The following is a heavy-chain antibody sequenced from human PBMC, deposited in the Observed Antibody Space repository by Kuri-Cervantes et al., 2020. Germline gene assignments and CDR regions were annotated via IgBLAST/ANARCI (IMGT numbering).Heavy chain of an antibody. V-gene: IGHV1-8*02. CDR1: GYTFTSYD. J-gene: IGHJ4*02. Sequence: GESLKISCAASGYTFTSYDINWVRQATGQGLEWMGWMNPNSGNTGYAQKFQGRVTMTRNTSISTAYMELSSLRSEDTAVYYCARPGPHTAMVYFDYWGQGTLVTVSS. D-gene: IGHD5-18*01. CDR3: ARPGPHTAMVYFDY. CDR2: MNPNSGNT.